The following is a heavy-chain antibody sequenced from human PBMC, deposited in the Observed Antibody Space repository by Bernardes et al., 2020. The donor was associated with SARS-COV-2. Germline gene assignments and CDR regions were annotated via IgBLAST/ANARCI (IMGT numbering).Heavy chain of an antibody. CDR2: SSWGGAAT. D-gene: IGHD3-10*01. V-gene: IGHV3-43*01. CDR1: GFIFNAYT. CDR3: AGGGAGSGELDF. J-gene: IGHJ4*02. Sequence: VGSLRLSCAASGFIFNAYTMHWVRQAPGKGLEWVSLSSWGGAATYYADSVRGRFSISRDSSKNSLYLQMNSLRTEDTALYFCAGGGAGSGELDFWGQGTLVTVSS.